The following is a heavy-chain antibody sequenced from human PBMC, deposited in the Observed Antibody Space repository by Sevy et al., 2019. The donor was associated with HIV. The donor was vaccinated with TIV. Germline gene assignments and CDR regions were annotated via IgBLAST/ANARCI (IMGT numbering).Heavy chain of an antibody. J-gene: IGHJ4*02. CDR2: LSYDGSTK. V-gene: IGHV3-30*04. CDR1: GFSVSSHA. Sequence: GGSLRLSCAASGFSVSSHAMHWVRQAPGKGLEWVALLSYDGSTKYYADSVKGRFSISRDNSKKILYLQMNSLRPADTALYYCTRDAGYSVGWYPSNYWGQGTLVTVSS. CDR3: TRDAGYSVGWYPSNY. D-gene: IGHD6-19*01.